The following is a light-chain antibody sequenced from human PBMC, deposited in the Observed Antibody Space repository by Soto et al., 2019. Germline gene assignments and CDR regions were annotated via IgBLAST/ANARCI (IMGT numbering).Light chain of an antibody. CDR3: NSYTSSGTVV. Sequence: QSALTQPASVSGWPGQSITISCTGASSDVGGHNYVSWYQLSPGKAPKLLIYDVTNRPSGVSNRFSGSKSGNTASLTISGLQAEDEADYYCNSYTSSGTVVFGGGTKLTVL. CDR2: DVT. V-gene: IGLV2-14*03. J-gene: IGLJ3*02. CDR1: SSDVGGHNY.